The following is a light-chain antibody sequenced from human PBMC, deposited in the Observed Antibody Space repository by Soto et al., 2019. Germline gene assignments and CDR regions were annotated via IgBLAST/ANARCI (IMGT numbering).Light chain of an antibody. Sequence: DIVLTQSPDSLAVSLGERATINCKSSQSVLYRSNNKNYLAWYQQKPGQPPKLLIYWASTRESGVPDRCSGSGSGADFTRTISSLQAEDVAVYYCQQYYSAPFTFGPGTKVDIK. CDR1: QSVLYRSNNKNY. CDR3: QQYYSAPFT. J-gene: IGKJ3*01. CDR2: WAS. V-gene: IGKV4-1*01.